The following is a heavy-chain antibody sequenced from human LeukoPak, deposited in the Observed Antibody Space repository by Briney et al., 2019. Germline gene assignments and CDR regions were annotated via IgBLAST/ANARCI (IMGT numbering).Heavy chain of an antibody. Sequence: GGSLRLSCAASGFTFSSYAMSWVRQAPGKGLEWVSAISGSGGSTYYADSVKGRFTISRDNSKNTLYLQMNSLRAEDTAVYYCAKDLCGGDCYVRSLSYYFDYWGQGTLVTVSS. D-gene: IGHD2-21*02. CDR1: GFTFSSYA. CDR3: AKDLCGGDCYVRSLSYYFDY. CDR2: ISGSGGST. J-gene: IGHJ4*02. V-gene: IGHV3-23*01.